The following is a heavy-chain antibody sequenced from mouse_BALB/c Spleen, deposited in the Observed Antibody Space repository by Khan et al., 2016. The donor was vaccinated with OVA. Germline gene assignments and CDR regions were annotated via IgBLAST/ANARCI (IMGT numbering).Heavy chain of an antibody. CDR2: INTYTGEP. J-gene: IGHJ4*01. V-gene: IGHV9-3-1*01. CDR3: ARPPYFSYVLDN. D-gene: IGHD2-10*01. Sequence: QIQLVQSGPEVKKPGETVKISCKASGHTFTKFGMNWVKQAPGKGLKWMGWINTYTGEPTYADDFNGRFAFSLETSASTAYLQINNLHNEDTATYFCARPPYFSYVLDNWGQGTSVTVSS. CDR1: GHTFTKFG.